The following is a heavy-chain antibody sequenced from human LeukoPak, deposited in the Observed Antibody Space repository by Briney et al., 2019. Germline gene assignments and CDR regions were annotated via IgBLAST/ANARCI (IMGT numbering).Heavy chain of an antibody. J-gene: IGHJ5*02. D-gene: IGHD3-3*01. V-gene: IGHV5-51*01. CDR1: GYSFTSYW. CDR2: IYPGDSDT. CDR3: ARQRGITIFGVALGGFDP. Sequence: GESLKISCKGSGYSFTSYWIGWVRQMPGKGLEWMGIIYPGDSDTRYSPSFQGQVTISAAKSISTAYLQWSSLKASDTAMYYCARQRGITIFGVALGGFDPWGQGTLVTVSS.